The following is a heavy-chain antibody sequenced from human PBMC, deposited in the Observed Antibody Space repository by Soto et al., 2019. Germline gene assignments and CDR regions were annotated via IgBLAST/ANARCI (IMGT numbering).Heavy chain of an antibody. CDR2: INTGGNT. Sequence: EVQLVESGGGLIQPGGSLRLSCAVSGFNVSSNYMSWVRQAPGKGLQWVSIINTGGNTHYADSVKGRFTISRDNSKNTVYLLMTRLRDEDTAVYYCTRDRGFDMWGQGTTVNVSS. CDR3: TRDRGFDM. J-gene: IGHJ3*02. V-gene: IGHV3-53*01. CDR1: GFNVSSNY.